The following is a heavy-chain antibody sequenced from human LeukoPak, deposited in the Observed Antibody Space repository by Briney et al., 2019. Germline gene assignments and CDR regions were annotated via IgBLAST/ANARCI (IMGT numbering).Heavy chain of an antibody. J-gene: IGHJ3*02. D-gene: IGHD6-19*01. CDR3: ARDPQWLSAFDI. CDR1: GYTFTSYG. Sequence: GASVKVSCKASGYTFTSYGISWVRQAPGQGLEWMGWINPNSGGTNYAQKFQGRVTMTRDTSISTAYMELSRLRSDDTAVYYCARDPQWLSAFDIWGQGTMVTVSS. V-gene: IGHV1-2*02. CDR2: INPNSGGT.